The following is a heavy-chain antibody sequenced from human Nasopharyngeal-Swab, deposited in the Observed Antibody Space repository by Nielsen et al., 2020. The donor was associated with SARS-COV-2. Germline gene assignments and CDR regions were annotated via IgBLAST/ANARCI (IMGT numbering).Heavy chain of an antibody. V-gene: IGHV3-30-3*01. J-gene: IGHJ4*02. D-gene: IGHD3-10*01. Sequence: GESLTLSCAASGFTFSSYAMHCVRHAPGKWLAWVAVISYDGSNKYYADSVKGRFTISRDNSKNTLYLQMNSLRAEDTAVYYCASPRDPYYGSGSYDYWGQGTLVTVSS. CDR2: ISYDGSNK. CDR1: GFTFSSYA. CDR3: ASPRDPYYGSGSYDY.